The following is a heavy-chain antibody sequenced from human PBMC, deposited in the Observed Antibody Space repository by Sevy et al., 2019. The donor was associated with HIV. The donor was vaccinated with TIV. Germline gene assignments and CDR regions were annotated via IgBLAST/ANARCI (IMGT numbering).Heavy chain of an antibody. Sequence: SETLSLTCTVSGGSISSYYWSWIRQPPGKGLEWIGYFYYSGSTNYNPSLKSRVTISVDTSKNQFSLKLSSVTAADTAVYYCARRLGYCSGGSCYTNWFDPWGQGTLVTVSS. CDR3: ARRLGYCSGGSCYTNWFDP. V-gene: IGHV4-59*01. CDR2: FYYSGST. CDR1: GGSISSYY. D-gene: IGHD2-15*01. J-gene: IGHJ5*02.